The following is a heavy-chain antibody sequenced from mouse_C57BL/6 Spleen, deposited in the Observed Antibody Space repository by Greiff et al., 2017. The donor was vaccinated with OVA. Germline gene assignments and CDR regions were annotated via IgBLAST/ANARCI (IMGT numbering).Heavy chain of an antibody. J-gene: IGHJ4*01. D-gene: IGHD2-4*01. V-gene: IGHV7-3*01. CDR3: ASRGDYDGYAMDY. Sequence: EVMLVESGGGLVQPGGSLSLSCAASGFTFTDYYMSWVRQPPGKALEWLGFIRNKANGYTTEYSASVKGRFTISRDNSQSILYLQMNALRAEDSATYYCASRGDYDGYAMDYWGQGTSVTVSS. CDR2: IRNKANGYTT. CDR1: GFTFTDYY.